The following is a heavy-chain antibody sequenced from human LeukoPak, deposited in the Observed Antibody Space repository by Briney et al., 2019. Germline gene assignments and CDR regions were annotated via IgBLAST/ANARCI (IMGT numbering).Heavy chain of an antibody. CDR3: ARKNEMSSYYYYYGMDV. CDR2: IIPIFGTA. J-gene: IGHJ6*02. Sequence: ASVKVSCKASGGTFSSYAISWVRQAPGQGLEWMGGIIPIFGTANYAQKFQGRVTITADESTSTAYMEPSSLRSEDTAVYYCARKNEMSSYYYYYGMDVWGQGTTVTVSS. CDR1: GGTFSSYA. V-gene: IGHV1-69*13. D-gene: IGHD1-1*01.